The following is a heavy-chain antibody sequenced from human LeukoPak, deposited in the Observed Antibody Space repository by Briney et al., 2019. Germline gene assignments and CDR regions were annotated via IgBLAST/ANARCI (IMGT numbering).Heavy chain of an antibody. D-gene: IGHD4-17*01. J-gene: IGHJ4*02. V-gene: IGHV1-2*02. CDR1: GSTFTGYY. Sequence: ASVKVSCKASGSTFTGYYVHWVRQAPGHGLEWMGWINPNSGGTIYAQKFQGTVTMTRDTSISTAYMELRRLTSDDTAVYYCAREGKHGDYLYYFDYWGQGTLVTVSS. CDR3: AREGKHGDYLYYFDY. CDR2: INPNSGGT.